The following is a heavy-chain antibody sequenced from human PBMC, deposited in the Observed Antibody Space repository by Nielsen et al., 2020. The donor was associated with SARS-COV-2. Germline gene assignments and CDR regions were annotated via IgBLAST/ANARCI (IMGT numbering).Heavy chain of an antibody. J-gene: IGHJ5*02. V-gene: IGHV1-69*04. D-gene: IGHD3-16*01. CDR2: IIPILGIA. CDR3: ARNLRGGVGAWFDP. CDR1: GGTFSSYA. Sequence: AVQVSCQASGGTFSSYAISWVRQAPGQGLEWMERIIPILGIANYAQKFQGRVTITAEKSTSTPYMEQSSLRPKDTAVYYCARNLRGGVGAWFDPWGQGTLVTVSS.